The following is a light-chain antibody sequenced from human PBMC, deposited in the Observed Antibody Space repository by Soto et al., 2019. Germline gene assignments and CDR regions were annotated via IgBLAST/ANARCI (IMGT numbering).Light chain of an antibody. J-gene: IGLJ1*01. CDR2: DVS. CDR1: SSDVGGYNY. CDR3: CSYAGSYYV. Sequence: QSALTQPRSVSGSPGQSVTISCTGTSSDVGGYNYVSWYQQHPGKAPKLMIYDVSKRPSGVPDRFSGSKSGNTVSLTISGLQAEDEADYYCCSYAGSYYVFGTGTELTVL. V-gene: IGLV2-11*01.